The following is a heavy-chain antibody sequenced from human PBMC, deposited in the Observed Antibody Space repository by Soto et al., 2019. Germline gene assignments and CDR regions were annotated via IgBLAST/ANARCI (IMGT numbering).Heavy chain of an antibody. CDR2: ISAYNGNT. D-gene: IGHD6-13*01. J-gene: IGHJ6*03. Sequence: ASVKVSCKASGYTFTSYGISWVRQAPGQGLEWMGWISAYNGNTNYAQKLQGRVTMTTDTSTSTAYMELRSLRSDDTAVYYCATKKGIAAAGKYYYYYYMDVWGKGTTVTVSS. CDR3: ATKKGIAAAGKYYYYYYMDV. V-gene: IGHV1-18*01. CDR1: GYTFTSYG.